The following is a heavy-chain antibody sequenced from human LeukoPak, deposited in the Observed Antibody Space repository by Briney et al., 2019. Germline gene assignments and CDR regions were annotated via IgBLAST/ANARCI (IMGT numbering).Heavy chain of an antibody. V-gene: IGHV3-7*01. CDR1: GFTFSSYW. Sequence: GGSLRLSCAASGFTFSSYWMSWVRQAPGKGLEWVANIKQDGSEKYYVDSVKGRFTISRDNAKNSLYLQMNSLRAEDTAVYYCARAQGYSYGYHFDYWGQGTLVTVSS. CDR2: IKQDGSEK. CDR3: ARAQGYSYGYHFDY. J-gene: IGHJ4*02. D-gene: IGHD5-18*01.